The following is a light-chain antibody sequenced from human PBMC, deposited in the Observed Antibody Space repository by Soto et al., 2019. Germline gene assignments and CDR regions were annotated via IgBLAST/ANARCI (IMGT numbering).Light chain of an antibody. V-gene: IGKV1-5*01. Sequence: DIQMTQSPSPLSASVGDRVTITCRASQSISSWLAWYQQKPGKAPKLLIYDASSLESGVPSRFRGSGSGTEFNLTISSLQPDDFATYYCQQYNSYSGTFGQGTKVEIK. CDR3: QQYNSYSGT. CDR1: QSISSW. CDR2: DAS. J-gene: IGKJ1*01.